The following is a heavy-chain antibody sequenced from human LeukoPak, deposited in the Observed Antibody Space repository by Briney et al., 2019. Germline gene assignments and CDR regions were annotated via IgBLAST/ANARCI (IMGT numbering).Heavy chain of an antibody. CDR1: GYSISSGYY. Sequence: SETLSLTCTVSGYSISSGYYWGWIRPPPGKGLEWIGIIYHSGSTYYNPSLKSRVTISVDTSKNQFSLKLSSVTAADTAVYYCAGAGVVTGTTRWGAFGIWGQGTMVTVFS. CDR2: IYHSGST. V-gene: IGHV4-38-2*02. J-gene: IGHJ3*02. CDR3: AGAGVVTGTTRWGAFGI. D-gene: IGHD1-7*01.